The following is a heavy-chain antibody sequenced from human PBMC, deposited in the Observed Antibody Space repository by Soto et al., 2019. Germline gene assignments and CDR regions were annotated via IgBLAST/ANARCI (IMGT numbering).Heavy chain of an antibody. J-gene: IGHJ4*02. CDR2: IYYSGST. V-gene: IGHV4-39*02. Sequence: SETLSLTCTVSGGSISSSSYYWGWIRQPPGKGLEWIGSIYYSGSTYYNPSLKSRITINPDTSKNQFSLQLNSVTPEDTAVYYCAREQNYYDSSGYASDYWGQGTLVTVSS. CDR1: GGSISSSSYY. CDR3: AREQNYYDSSGYASDY. D-gene: IGHD3-22*01.